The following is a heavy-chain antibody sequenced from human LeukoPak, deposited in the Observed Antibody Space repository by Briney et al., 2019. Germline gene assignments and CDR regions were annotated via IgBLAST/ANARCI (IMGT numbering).Heavy chain of an antibody. D-gene: IGHD6-19*01. Sequence: GGSLRLSCAGSGFSFEDYAMHWVRQAPGKGLEWLSIISWNSGYIGYADSVKGRFTISRDNAKNSLYLQMNSLRAEDTAFYYCAKVRGTYSSGFFFDCWGPGALVTVSS. J-gene: IGHJ4*02. CDR1: GFSFEDYA. CDR2: ISWNSGYI. CDR3: AKVRGTYSSGFFFDC. V-gene: IGHV3-9*01.